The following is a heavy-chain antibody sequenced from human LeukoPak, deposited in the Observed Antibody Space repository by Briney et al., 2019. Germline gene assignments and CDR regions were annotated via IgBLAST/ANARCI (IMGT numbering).Heavy chain of an antibody. CDR2: ISGSGGNT. CDR3: SNGRTSSGTLQHDY. D-gene: IGHD6-19*01. V-gene: IGHV3-23*01. CDR1: GFTFSSYA. J-gene: IGHJ4*02. Sequence: GGSLRLSCAASGFTFSSYAMTWVRQAPGKGLEWVSGISGSGGNTYYADSVKGRFTISRDNSENTLYLQMNSLRAEDTALYYCSNGRTSSGTLQHDYWGQGTLVTVSS.